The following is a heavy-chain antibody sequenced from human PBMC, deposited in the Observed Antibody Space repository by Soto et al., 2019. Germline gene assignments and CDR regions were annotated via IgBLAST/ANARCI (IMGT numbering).Heavy chain of an antibody. V-gene: IGHV4-31*03. D-gene: IGHD5-18*01. CDR2: IYYSGNT. J-gene: IGHJ6*02. Sequence: SETLSLTCTVSGGSIRSGGYYWSWVRQNPRRGLEWIGNIYYSGNTYYNPSLKSRLTISVDTSKNQFSLNLSSVTAADTAVYYCARDRLMATAGTARHYFGLDVWGQGTAVTSP. CDR1: GGSIRSGGYY. CDR3: ARDRLMATAGTARHYFGLDV.